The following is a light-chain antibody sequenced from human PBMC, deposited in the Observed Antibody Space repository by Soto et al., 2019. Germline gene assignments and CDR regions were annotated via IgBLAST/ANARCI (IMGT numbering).Light chain of an antibody. J-gene: IGKJ2*01. CDR1: QAISNY. CDR2: TAS. Sequence: DIPVTQSPSFLSASVGDRVTITCRASQAISNYLAWYQQIPGRAPKLLIYTASTLHSGVPSRFSGSGSGTELTLTISSLQPEDFATYYCQQFNNYTRTVGQGTKLEIK. V-gene: IGKV1-9*01. CDR3: QQFNNYTRT.